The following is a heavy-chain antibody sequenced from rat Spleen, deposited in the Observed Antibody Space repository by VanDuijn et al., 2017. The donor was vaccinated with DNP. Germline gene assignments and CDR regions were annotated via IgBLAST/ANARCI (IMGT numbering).Heavy chain of an antibody. D-gene: IGHD5-1*01. V-gene: IGHV2-41*01. CDR2: SWNTGGT. CDR1: GFSLTSYN. CDR3: ARDPNWGDY. J-gene: IGHJ2*01. Sequence: QVQLKESGPGLVQPSQTLSLTCTIAGFSLTSYNTHWFRQPPGKGLEWRGISWNTGGTRYNSGLTSRLTISKDNSKSQAFLKMNSLQTEDTDTYYCARDPNWGDYWGQGVMVTVSS.